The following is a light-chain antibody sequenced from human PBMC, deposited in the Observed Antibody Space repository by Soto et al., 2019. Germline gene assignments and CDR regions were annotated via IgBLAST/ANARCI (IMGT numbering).Light chain of an antibody. V-gene: IGKV3-20*01. J-gene: IGKJ2*01. CDR3: QQYGRSPYT. Sequence: EIVLTQSPGTLSLSPGERATLSCRASQSVNSNYLAWYQQKPGQAPRLLIYGASSRATAIPDRFTGSGSGTDFTLTISRLEPEDFAVYYCQQYGRSPYTFGQGTKVEIK. CDR1: QSVNSNY. CDR2: GAS.